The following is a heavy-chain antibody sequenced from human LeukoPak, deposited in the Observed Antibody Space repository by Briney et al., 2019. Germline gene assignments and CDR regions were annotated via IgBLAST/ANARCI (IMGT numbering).Heavy chain of an antibody. D-gene: IGHD3-10*01. CDR2: MNPSGDNT. CDR3: AREAYYYGSGSQTSYAFDI. J-gene: IGHJ3*02. CDR1: GGTFSSYA. Sequence: GASVKVSCKASGGTFSSYAISWVRQATGQGLEWMGRMNPSGDNTVYAQKFQGRVTVTRNTSISTAYMELSSLRSEDTAVYYCAREAYYYGSGSQTSYAFDIWGQGTMVTVSS. V-gene: IGHV1-8*03.